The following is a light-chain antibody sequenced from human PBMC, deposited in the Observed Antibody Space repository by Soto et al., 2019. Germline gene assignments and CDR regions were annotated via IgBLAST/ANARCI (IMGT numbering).Light chain of an antibody. Sequence: EIVMTQSPATLSVSPGERATLSCRASQSVSSNLAWYQQKPGQAPRLLIYATSYRANDTPVRFSAGGAGTDFTLTISSLEPEDSAVYYCQQYGSSPPITLGQGTRLEIK. CDR2: ATS. CDR1: QSVSSN. J-gene: IGKJ5*01. V-gene: IGKV3-20*01. CDR3: QQYGSSPPIT.